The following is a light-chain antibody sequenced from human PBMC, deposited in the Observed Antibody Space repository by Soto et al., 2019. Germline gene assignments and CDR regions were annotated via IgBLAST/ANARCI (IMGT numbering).Light chain of an antibody. V-gene: IGLV2-14*01. CDR2: EVR. J-gene: IGLJ3*02. CDR3: SAYTARSTLV. CDR1: SSDVGGYNS. Sequence: QSALTQPASVSGSPGQTITISCTGSSSDVGGYNSVSWYQQHPGTAPKLIIYEVRNRPSGISSRFSGSRSGNTASLTISGLQPEDEGDYYCSAYTARSTLVFGGGTKLTVL.